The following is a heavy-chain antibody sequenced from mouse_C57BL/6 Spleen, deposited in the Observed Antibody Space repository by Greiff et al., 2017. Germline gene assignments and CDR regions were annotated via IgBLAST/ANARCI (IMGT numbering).Heavy chain of an antibody. J-gene: IGHJ2*01. CDR1: GYTFTSYW. V-gene: IGHV1-52*01. Sequence: QVQLQQSGAELVRPGSSVKLSCKASGYTFTSYWMHWVKQRPIQGLEWIGNIDPSDSETHYNQKFKDKATLTVDKSSSTAYMQLSSLTSEDSAVYYCARGTYYRDFDYWGQGTTLTVSS. CDR3: ARGTYYRDFDY. D-gene: IGHD2-14*01. CDR2: IDPSDSET.